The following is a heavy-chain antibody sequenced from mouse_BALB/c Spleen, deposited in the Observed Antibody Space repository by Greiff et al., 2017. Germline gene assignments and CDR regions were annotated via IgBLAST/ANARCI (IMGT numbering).Heavy chain of an antibody. V-gene: IGHV3-2*02. CDR1: GYSITSDYA. CDR3: ARSGEVRDFDY. D-gene: IGHD2-14*01. Sequence: EVKLVESGPGLVKPSQSLSLTCTVTGYSITSDYAWNWIRQFPGNKLEWMGYISYSGSTSYNPSLKSRISITRDTSKNQFFLQLNSVTTEDTATYYCARSGEVRDFDYWGQGTTLTVSS. J-gene: IGHJ2*01. CDR2: ISYSGST.